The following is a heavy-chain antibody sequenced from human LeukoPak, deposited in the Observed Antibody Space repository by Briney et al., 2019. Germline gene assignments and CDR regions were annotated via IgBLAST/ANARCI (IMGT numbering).Heavy chain of an antibody. CDR2: ISYDGSNK. CDR1: GFTFSSYG. Sequence: GGSLRLSCAASGFTFSSYGMHWVRQAPGKGLEWVAVISYDGSNKYYADSVKGRFTISRDNSKNTLYLQMNSLRAEDTAVYYCAKDSGLRFGESPFHYWGQGTLVTVSS. CDR3: AKDSGLRFGESPFHY. D-gene: IGHD3-10*01. J-gene: IGHJ4*02. V-gene: IGHV3-30*18.